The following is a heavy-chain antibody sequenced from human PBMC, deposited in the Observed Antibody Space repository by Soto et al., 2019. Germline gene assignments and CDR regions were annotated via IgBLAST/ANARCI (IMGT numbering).Heavy chain of an antibody. CDR1: GGTFSSYA. D-gene: IGHD3-10*01. CDR3: ARGGHYYGSGSYYNYYYYGMDV. J-gene: IGHJ6*02. Sequence: VQLVQSGAEVKKPGSSVKVSCKASGGTFSSYAISWVRQAPGQGLEWMGGIIPIFGTANYAQTFQGRVTITADESTSTAYMELSSLRSEDTAVYYCARGGHYYGSGSYYNYYYYGMDVWGQGTTVTVSS. CDR2: IIPIFGTA. V-gene: IGHV1-69*01.